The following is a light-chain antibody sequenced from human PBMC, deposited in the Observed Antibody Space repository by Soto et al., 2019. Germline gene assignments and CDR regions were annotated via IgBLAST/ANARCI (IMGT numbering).Light chain of an antibody. CDR3: QTWGTGIHVV. V-gene: IGLV4-69*01. CDR1: SGHTTYA. CDR2: LNSDGSH. Sequence: QPVLTQSPSASASLGASVKLTCTLSSGHTTYAIAWHQQQPEKGPRYLMTLNSDGSHRKGDGIPDRFAGSSSGAERYLVISSLQSEDEADYYCQTWGTGIHVVFGGGTQLTVL. J-gene: IGLJ2*01.